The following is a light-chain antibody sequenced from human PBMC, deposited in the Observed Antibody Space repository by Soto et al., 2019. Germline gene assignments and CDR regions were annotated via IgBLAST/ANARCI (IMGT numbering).Light chain of an antibody. Sequence: EMVLTQSPATLSLSPGDRATLSCRASQSVSNNYLAWYQQKPGPAPRLLIYGATNRATGLPDSFSGSGSGTDSPLTISRLEPEDFAVYYCQQYGSSGTFGQGTKVDIK. CDR1: QSVSNNY. CDR3: QQYGSSGT. CDR2: GAT. V-gene: IGKV3-20*01. J-gene: IGKJ1*01.